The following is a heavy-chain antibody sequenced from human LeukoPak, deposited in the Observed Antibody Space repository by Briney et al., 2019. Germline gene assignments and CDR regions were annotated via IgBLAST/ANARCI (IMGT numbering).Heavy chain of an antibody. Sequence: GGSLRLSCAASGFTFSSYWMNWVHQAPGKGLEWVANIKQDGSDKYYVDSVKGRFTISRDNAKNSLYLQMNSLRAEDTAVYYCARDYSASGAHDYWGQGTLVTVSS. CDR2: IKQDGSDK. D-gene: IGHD3-10*01. CDR1: GFTFSSYW. V-gene: IGHV3-7*01. J-gene: IGHJ4*02. CDR3: ARDYSASGAHDY.